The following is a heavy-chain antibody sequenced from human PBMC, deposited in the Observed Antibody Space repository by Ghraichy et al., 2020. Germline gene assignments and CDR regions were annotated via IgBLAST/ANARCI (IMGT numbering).Heavy chain of an antibody. CDR3: AKGHYDPLGPYSYYYGMDV. CDR1: GFTFSSYA. CDR2: ISGSGGST. V-gene: IGHV3-23*01. D-gene: IGHD4-17*01. Sequence: GGSLRLSCAASGFTFSSYAMSWVRQAPGKGLEWVSAISGSGGSTYYADSVKGRFTISRDNSKNTLYLQMNSLRAEDTALYYCAKGHYDPLGPYSYYYGMDVWGQGTTVTVSS. J-gene: IGHJ6*02.